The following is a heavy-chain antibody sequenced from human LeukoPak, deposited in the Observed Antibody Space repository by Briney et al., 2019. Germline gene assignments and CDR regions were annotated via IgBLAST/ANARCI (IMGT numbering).Heavy chain of an antibody. D-gene: IGHD2-2*01. CDR3: ARDPTSLLKYYYYYMDV. J-gene: IGHJ6*03. Sequence: PGGSLRLSCAASGFTFSSYAMHWVRQAPGKGLEWEAVISYDGSNKYYADSVKGRFTISRDNSKNTLYLQMNSLRAEDTAVYYCARDPTSLLKYYYYYMDVWGKGTTVTVSS. CDR2: ISYDGSNK. V-gene: IGHV3-30-3*01. CDR1: GFTFSSYA.